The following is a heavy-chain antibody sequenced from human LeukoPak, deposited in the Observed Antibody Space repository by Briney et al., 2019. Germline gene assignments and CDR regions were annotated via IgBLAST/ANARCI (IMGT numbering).Heavy chain of an antibody. CDR3: TRDTGCSGGASYSFYDY. V-gene: IGHV3-7*01. D-gene: IGHD2-15*01. J-gene: IGHJ4*02. CDR1: GFTFSSYW. CDR2: IKEGGSAK. Sequence: GGSLRLSCAASGFTFSSYWMTWVRQAPGQGLEWVANIKEGGSAKYHVDSVKGRFTISRDNAKNSLYLQMNSLRVEDTAVYYCTRDTGCSGGASYSFYDYWGQGTLVTVSS.